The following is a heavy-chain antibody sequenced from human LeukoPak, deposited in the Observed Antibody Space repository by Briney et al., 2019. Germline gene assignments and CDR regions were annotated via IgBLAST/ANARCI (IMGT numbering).Heavy chain of an antibody. CDR2: IYYSGST. V-gene: IGHV4-31*03. CDR3: ARGAAGDGVVVPAYFDY. CDR1: GGSISSGGYY. D-gene: IGHD2-2*01. Sequence: PSETLSLTCTVSGGSISSGGYYWSWIRQHPGKGLEWIGYIYYSGSTYYNPSLQSRVTISVDTSKNQFSLKLSSVTAADTAVYYCARGAAGDGVVVPAYFDYWGQGTLVTVSS. J-gene: IGHJ4*02.